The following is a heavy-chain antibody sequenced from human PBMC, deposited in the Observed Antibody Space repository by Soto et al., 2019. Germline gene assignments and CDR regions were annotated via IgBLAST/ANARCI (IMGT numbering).Heavy chain of an antibody. J-gene: IGHJ4*02. D-gene: IGHD3-9*01. Sequence: GGSLRLSCAASGFTFSSYAMSWVRQAPGKGLEWVSAISGSGGSTYYADSVKGRFTISRDNSKHTLYLQMNSLRAEDTAVYYCASSPPYDILTGYYYFDYWGQGTLVTVSS. CDR3: ASSPPYDILTGYYYFDY. V-gene: IGHV3-23*01. CDR2: ISGSGGST. CDR1: GFTFSSYA.